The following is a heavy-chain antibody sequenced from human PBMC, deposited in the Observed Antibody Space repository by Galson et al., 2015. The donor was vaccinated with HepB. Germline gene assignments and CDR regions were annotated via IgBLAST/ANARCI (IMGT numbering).Heavy chain of an antibody. V-gene: IGHV3-21*01. CDR1: GFTFSSYS. CDR3: ARDGGNSPGWGSRNYYYMDV. D-gene: IGHD4-23*01. J-gene: IGHJ6*03. Sequence: SLRLSCAASGFTFSSYSMNWVRQAPGKGLEWVSSISSSSSYIYYADSVKGRFTISRDNAKNSLYLQMNSLRAEDTAVYYCARDGGNSPGWGSRNYYYMDVWGKGTTVTVSS. CDR2: ISSSSSYI.